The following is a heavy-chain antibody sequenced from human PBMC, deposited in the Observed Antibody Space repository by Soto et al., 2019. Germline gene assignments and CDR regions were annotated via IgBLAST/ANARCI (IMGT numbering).Heavy chain of an antibody. D-gene: IGHD3-3*01. CDR3: ARTRDWSGSKGIDP. J-gene: IGHJ5*02. V-gene: IGHV4-30-2*01. CDR1: GGSISSGGYS. Sequence: QLQLQESGSGLVKPSQTLSLTCAVSGGSISSGGYSWSWIRQPPGKGLEWIGYIYHSGSTYYNPSLKSRVTISVDRSKNHFSLKLSSVTAADTAVYYCARTRDWSGSKGIDPWGQGTLVTVSS. CDR2: IYHSGST.